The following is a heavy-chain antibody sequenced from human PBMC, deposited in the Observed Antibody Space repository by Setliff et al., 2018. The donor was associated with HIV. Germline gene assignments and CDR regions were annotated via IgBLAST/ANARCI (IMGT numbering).Heavy chain of an antibody. CDR1: ADIFNAYY. Sequence: GASVKVSCKASADIFNAYYIHWVRQAPGQGLEWMGWITPNGDDTNYPQKFEGRVTLTRDTSITTAYMELRSLTSDDTALYYCARDPTLDDSNPFDILGQGTMVTV. V-gene: IGHV1-2*02. CDR3: ARDPTLDDSNPFDI. J-gene: IGHJ3*02. D-gene: IGHD3-22*01. CDR2: ITPNGDDT.